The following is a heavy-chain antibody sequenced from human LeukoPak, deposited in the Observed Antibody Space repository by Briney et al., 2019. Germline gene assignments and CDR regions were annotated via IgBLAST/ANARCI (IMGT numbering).Heavy chain of an antibody. CDR3: AHGFGVVIKPNTVNYGMDV. D-gene: IGHD3-3*01. J-gene: IGHJ6*02. Sequence: SVKVSCKASGGTFSSYAISWVRQAPGQGLEWMGGIIPIFGTANYAQKFQGRVTITADESTSTAYMELSSLRSEDTAVYYCAHGFGVVIKPNTVNYGMDVWGQGTTVTVSS. CDR2: IIPIFGTA. V-gene: IGHV1-69*01. CDR1: GGTFSSYA.